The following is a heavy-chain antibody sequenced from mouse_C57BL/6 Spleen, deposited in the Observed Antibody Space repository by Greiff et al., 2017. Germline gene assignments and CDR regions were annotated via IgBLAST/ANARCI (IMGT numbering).Heavy chain of an antibody. Sequence: QVQLQQSGAELVRPGASVKLSCKASGYTFTDYYINWVKQRPGQGLEWIARIYPGSGNTYYNEKFKGKATLTAEKSSSTAYMPLSSLISEDSAVYFCARGGVVYFDYWGQGTTLTVSS. CDR2: IYPGSGNT. CDR1: GYTFTDYY. V-gene: IGHV1-76*01. CDR3: ARGGVVYFDY. J-gene: IGHJ2*01.